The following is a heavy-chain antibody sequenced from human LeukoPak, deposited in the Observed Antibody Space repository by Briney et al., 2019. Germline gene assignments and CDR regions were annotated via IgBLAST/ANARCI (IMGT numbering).Heavy chain of an antibody. CDR1: GFTLSSHA. V-gene: IGHV3-30*04. CDR3: ARASMRGWYFDL. J-gene: IGHJ2*01. CDR2: ISYDGSNE. Sequence: PGGSLRLSCAATGFTLSSHAIHWVRQAPGKGLEWVAIISYDGSNEYYADSVKGRFTISRDNAKNSLYLQMNSLRAEDTAVYYCARASMRGWYFDLWGRGTLVTVSS.